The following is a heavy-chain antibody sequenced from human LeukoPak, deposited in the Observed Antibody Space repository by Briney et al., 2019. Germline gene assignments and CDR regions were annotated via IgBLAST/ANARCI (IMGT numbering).Heavy chain of an antibody. CDR3: ARDKSTGSSWHYPTDY. D-gene: IGHD6-13*01. J-gene: IGHJ4*02. Sequence: ASVKASCKASGYTFTSYGISWVRQAPGQGLEWMGWISAYNGNTNYAQKLQGRVTMTTDTSTSTAYMELRSLRSDDTAVYYCARDKSTGSSWHYPTDYWGQGTLVTVSS. CDR2: ISAYNGNT. CDR1: GYTFTSYG. V-gene: IGHV1-18*01.